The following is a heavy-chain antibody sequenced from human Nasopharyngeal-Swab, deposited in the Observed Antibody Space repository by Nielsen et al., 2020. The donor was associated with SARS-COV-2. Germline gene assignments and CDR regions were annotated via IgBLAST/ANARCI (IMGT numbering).Heavy chain of an antibody. Sequence: SLKISCAASGFTFDDYAMHLVRQAPGKGLEWVSGISWNSGSIGYADSVKGRFTISRDYAKNSLYLQMNRLRAEDTALYYCAKAAEAAAGPEPDFDYWGQGTLVTVSS. J-gene: IGHJ4*02. CDR1: GFTFDDYA. CDR3: AKAAEAAAGPEPDFDY. CDR2: ISWNSGSI. V-gene: IGHV3-9*01. D-gene: IGHD6-13*01.